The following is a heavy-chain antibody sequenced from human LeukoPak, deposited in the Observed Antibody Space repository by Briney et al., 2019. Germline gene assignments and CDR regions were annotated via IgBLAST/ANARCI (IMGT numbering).Heavy chain of an antibody. V-gene: IGHV4-30-4*08. J-gene: IGHJ3*02. CDR2: TYYSGTT. Sequence: TLSLTCTVSAGSSSSGDYYWGWIRQPPGKGLEGIVFTYYSGTTYYNPSLKSRVTKSVDTSKNQFSLRQSSGTAADTSVYFRARGGYDYNWGSPSTFFAFDIWGQGTMVTISS. D-gene: IGHD3-16*01. CDR1: AGSSSSGDYY. CDR3: ARGGYDYNWGSPSTFFAFDI.